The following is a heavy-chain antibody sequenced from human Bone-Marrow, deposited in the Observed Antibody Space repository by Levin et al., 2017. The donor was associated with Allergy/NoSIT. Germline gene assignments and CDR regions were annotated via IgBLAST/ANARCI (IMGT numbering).Heavy chain of an antibody. CDR1: GYTFTSFD. Sequence: ASVKVSCKASGYTFTSFDINWVRQATGQGLEWMGWMNPNSGNTGYAQKFQGRVTMTRDTSISTAYMELSSLRSEDTAVYYCARGLLGYCGSTSCYEIDYWGQGTLVTVSS. D-gene: IGHD2-2*01. J-gene: IGHJ4*02. CDR2: MNPNSGNT. CDR3: ARGLLGYCGSTSCYEIDY. V-gene: IGHV1-8*01.